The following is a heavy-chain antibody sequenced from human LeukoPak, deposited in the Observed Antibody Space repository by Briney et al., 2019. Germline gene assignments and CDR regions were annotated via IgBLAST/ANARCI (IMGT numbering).Heavy chain of an antibody. D-gene: IGHD5-12*01. CDR2: ISPGGPT. J-gene: IGHJ4*02. CDR1: GITFSNYA. V-gene: IGHV3-23*01. CDR3: AKDGAWLRFDD. Sequence: GGSLRLSCAASGITFSNYAMNWVRQAPGKGLEWVSGISPGGPTYYADSVKGRFTISRDDSKNTLYLQMRNLRADDTAVYYCAKDGAWLRFDDWGQGILVTVSS.